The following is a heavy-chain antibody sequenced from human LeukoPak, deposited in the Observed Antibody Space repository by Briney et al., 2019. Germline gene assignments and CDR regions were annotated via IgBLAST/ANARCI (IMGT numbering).Heavy chain of an antibody. V-gene: IGHV3-21*01. CDR1: GFTFSSYS. D-gene: IGHD6-19*01. CDR2: ISSSSSYI. CDR3: ACGSIAVAGTYVY. J-gene: IGHJ4*02. Sequence: GGSLRLSCAASGFTFSSYSMNWVRQAPGKGLEWVSSISSSSSYIYYADSVKGRFTISRDNAKNSLYLQMNSLRAEDTAVYYCACGSIAVAGTYVYSGRRTLVTVSS.